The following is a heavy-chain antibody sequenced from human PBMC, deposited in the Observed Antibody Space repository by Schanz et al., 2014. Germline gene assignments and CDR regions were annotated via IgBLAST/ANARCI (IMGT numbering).Heavy chain of an antibody. CDR2: INPNTGGT. D-gene: IGHD3-3*01. Sequence: QVQLVQSGGEVKTPGASVKVSCKASGYTFTAYFIHWVRQAPGQGLEWMGRINPNTGGTNFAQKFQGRVTMTRDMSINTAYMELSRLRSDDSAVYYCASDFWSGYSHYYYGLDVWGQGTTVTVSS. CDR3: ASDFWSGYSHYYYGLDV. CDR1: GYTFTAYF. V-gene: IGHV1-2*06. J-gene: IGHJ6*02.